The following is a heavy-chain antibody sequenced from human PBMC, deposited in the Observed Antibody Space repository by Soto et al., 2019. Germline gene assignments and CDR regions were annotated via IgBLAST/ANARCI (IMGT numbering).Heavy chain of an antibody. J-gene: IGHJ4*02. V-gene: IGHV3-30-3*01. D-gene: IGHD6-19*01. CDR2: ISFDGSYK. CDR3: ARGASITVAGTSFDY. Sequence: QVQLVESGGGVAQPGRSLRLSCAASGFTFSSHSMHWVRQAPGKGLEWVAVISFDGSYKYYADSVKGRFTISRDNSNNTLYLQMNSLRAEDTAVYYCARGASITVAGTSFDYWGQGTLVTVSS. CDR1: GFTFSSHS.